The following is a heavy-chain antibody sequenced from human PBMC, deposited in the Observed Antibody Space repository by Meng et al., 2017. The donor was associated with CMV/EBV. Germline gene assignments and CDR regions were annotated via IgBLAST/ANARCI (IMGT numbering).Heavy chain of an antibody. CDR2: INPNSGGT. CDR1: GYPFTGYY. V-gene: IGHV1-2*02. CDR3: ARVPESGFLEWLLAY. J-gene: IGHJ4*02. D-gene: IGHD3-3*01. Sequence: SGYPFTGYYMPWVRQAPGQGLEWMGWINPNSGGTNYAQKFQGRVTMTRDTSISTAYMELSRLRSDDTAVYYCARVPESGFLEWLLAYWGQGTLVTVSS.